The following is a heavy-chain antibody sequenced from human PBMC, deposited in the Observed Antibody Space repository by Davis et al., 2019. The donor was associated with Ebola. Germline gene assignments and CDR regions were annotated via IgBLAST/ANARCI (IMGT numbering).Heavy chain of an antibody. CDR1: GYTFTSYG. D-gene: IGHD3-10*01. J-gene: IGHJ6*02. CDR3: ASEGMTDVLLWFGEPMDV. CDR2: ITAYNGIT. Sequence: AASVKVSCKASGYTFTSYGISWVRQAPGQGLEWMGWITAYNGITNYAQKLQGRVTMTTDTSTSTAYMELRSLRSDDTAVYYCASEGMTDVLLWFGEPMDVWGQGTTVTVSS. V-gene: IGHV1-18*01.